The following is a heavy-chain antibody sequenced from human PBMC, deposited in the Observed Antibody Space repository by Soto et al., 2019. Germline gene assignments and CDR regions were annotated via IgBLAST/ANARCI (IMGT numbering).Heavy chain of an antibody. V-gene: IGHV3-21*01. CDR1: GFTFSSYS. CDR3: AREGFDSSGYSRGLDY. D-gene: IGHD3-22*01. Sequence: GGSLRLSCAASGFTFSSYSMNWVRQAPGKGLEWVSSISSSSSYIYYADSVKGRFTISRDNAKNSLYLQMNSLRAEDTAVYYCAREGFDSSGYSRGLDYWGQGTLVTVSS. CDR2: ISSSSSYI. J-gene: IGHJ4*02.